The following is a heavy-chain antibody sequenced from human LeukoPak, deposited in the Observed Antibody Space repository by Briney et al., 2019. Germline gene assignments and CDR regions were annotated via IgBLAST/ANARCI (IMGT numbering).Heavy chain of an antibody. CDR3: ARHNSGYVN. D-gene: IGHD5-12*01. CDR2: IYPGDSDT. CDR1: GYSSTIYW. V-gene: IGHV5-51*01. Sequence: GESLKISRKGSGYSSTIYWIAWVRQMPAKGLEWMVIIYPGDSDTTYSPSFQGQVTISADKSISTAYLQWSSLKASDTAMYYCARHNSGYVNWGQGTLVTVSS. J-gene: IGHJ4*02.